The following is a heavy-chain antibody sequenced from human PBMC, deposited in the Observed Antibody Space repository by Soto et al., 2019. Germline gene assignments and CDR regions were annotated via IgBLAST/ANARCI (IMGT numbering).Heavy chain of an antibody. CDR3: AKDLGSNYYYGMDV. J-gene: IGHJ6*02. Sequence: QTGGSLRLSCAASGFTFSSYAMSWVRQAPGKGLEWVSAISGGGGSTYYADSVKGRFTISRDNSKNTLYLQMNSLRAEDTAVYYCAKDLGSNYYYGMDVWGQGTTVTVSS. CDR2: ISGGGGST. D-gene: IGHD4-4*01. CDR1: GFTFSSYA. V-gene: IGHV3-23*01.